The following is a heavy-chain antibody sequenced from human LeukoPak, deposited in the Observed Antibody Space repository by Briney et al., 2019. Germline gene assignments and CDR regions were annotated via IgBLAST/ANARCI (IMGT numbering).Heavy chain of an antibody. V-gene: IGHV4-38-2*01. Sequence: SETLSLTCAVSGYSISSGYHWGWIRQPPGKGLEWIGSLYHSGSTYYNPSLKRRLIISVYTSKHQFSHKMISVTAVDTAVYYCARKGLYSYGQPRYYFDYWGQGTLVTVSS. CDR2: LYHSGST. J-gene: IGHJ4*02. CDR3: ARKGLYSYGQPRYYFDY. CDR1: GYSISSGYH. D-gene: IGHD5-18*01.